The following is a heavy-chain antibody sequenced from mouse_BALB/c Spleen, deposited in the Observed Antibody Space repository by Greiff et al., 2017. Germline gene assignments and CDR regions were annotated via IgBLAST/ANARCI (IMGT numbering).Heavy chain of an antibody. CDR3: ARLITTVYYFDY. CDR2: INSNGGST. V-gene: IGHV5-6-2*01. J-gene: IGHJ2*01. Sequence: EVQLQESGGGLVKLGGSLKLSCAASGFTFSSYYMSWVRQTPEKRLELVAAINSNGGSTYYPDTVKGRFTISRDNAKNTLYLQMSSLKSEDTALYYCARLITTVYYFDYWGQGTTLTVSS. D-gene: IGHD1-1*01. CDR1: GFTFSSYY.